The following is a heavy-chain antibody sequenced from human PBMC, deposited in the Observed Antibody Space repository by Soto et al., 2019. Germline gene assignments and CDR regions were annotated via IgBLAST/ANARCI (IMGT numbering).Heavy chain of an antibody. CDR2: INPSGGST. D-gene: IGHD6-6*01. V-gene: IGHV1-46*01. CDR1: GYTFTSYY. CDR3: ARDGYSSSSDYYYGMDV. J-gene: IGHJ6*02. Sequence: VQLVQSGAEVKKPGASVKVSCKASGYTFTSYYMHWVRQAPGQGLEWMGIINPSGGSTSYAQKFQGRVTMTRDTSTSTVYMELSSLRSEDTAVYYCARDGYSSSSDYYYGMDVWGQGTTVTVSS.